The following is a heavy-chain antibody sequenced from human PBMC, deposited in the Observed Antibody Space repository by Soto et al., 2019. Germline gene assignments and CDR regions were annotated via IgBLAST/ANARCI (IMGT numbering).Heavy chain of an antibody. CDR3: ARHADSHSSCYGMDV. D-gene: IGHD4-17*01. J-gene: IGHJ6*02. V-gene: IGHV1-69*12. Sequence: QVQLVQSGAEVKKPGSSVKVSCKASGGTFSSYAISWVRQAPGQGLEWMGGIIPIFGTADYAQKFQGRVTIPADESTSTASMDLSSLRSEDTAGYYCARHADSHSSCYGMDVWGQGTTVTVSS. CDR2: IIPIFGTA. CDR1: GGTFSSYA.